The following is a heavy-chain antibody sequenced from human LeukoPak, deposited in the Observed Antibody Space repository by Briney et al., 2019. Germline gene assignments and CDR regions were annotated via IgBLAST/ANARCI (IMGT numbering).Heavy chain of an antibody. CDR2: IIPIFGTA. V-gene: IGHV1-69*01. D-gene: IGHD4-17*01. CDR1: GGTFSSYA. Sequence: SVKVSCKASGGTFSSYAISWVRQAPGQGLEWMGGIIPIFGTANYAQKFQGRVTITADESTSTAYMELSSLRSEDTAVYYCARVPTVGGYYYGMDVWGQGTTVTVSS. CDR3: ARVPTVGGYYYGMDV. J-gene: IGHJ6*02.